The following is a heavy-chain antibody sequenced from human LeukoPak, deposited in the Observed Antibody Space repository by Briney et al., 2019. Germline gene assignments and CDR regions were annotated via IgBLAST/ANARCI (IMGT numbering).Heavy chain of an antibody. CDR3: ASTSAAAGRDYYYYYMDV. J-gene: IGHJ6*03. CDR2: IIPIFGTA. D-gene: IGHD6-13*01. Sequence: SVKVSCKASGGTFSSYAISWVRQAPGQGLEWMGGIIPIFGTANYAQKFQGRVTITSDESTSTAYMELSSLRSEDTAVYYCASTSAAAGRDYYYYYMDVWGKGTTVTVSS. V-gene: IGHV1-69*13. CDR1: GGTFSSYA.